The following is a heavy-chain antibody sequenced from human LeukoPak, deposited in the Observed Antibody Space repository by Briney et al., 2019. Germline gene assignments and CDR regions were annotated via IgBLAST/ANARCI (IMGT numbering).Heavy chain of an antibody. CDR2: ISSDGSKT. V-gene: IGHV3-30*04. CDR3: ARALSTSWPFYYYFGLDV. CDR1: GFTFSRYA. J-gene: IGHJ6*02. D-gene: IGHD6-13*01. Sequence: GRSLRLSCAASGFTFSRYAMHWVRQAPGKGLVWVAVISSDGSKTYFADSVKGRFTISRDNSKNTLYLQMNSLRADDTAVFYCARALSTSWPFYYYFGLDVWGQGTTVTVSS.